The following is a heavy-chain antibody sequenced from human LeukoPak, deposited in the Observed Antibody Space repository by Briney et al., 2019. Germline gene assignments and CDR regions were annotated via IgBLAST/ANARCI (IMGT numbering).Heavy chain of an antibody. CDR1: GGSISSCSYY. CDR2: IYYSGST. CDR3: ARLPRNNYRKSGDYSVEN. D-gene: IGHD3-22*01. J-gene: IGHJ1*01. V-gene: IGHV4-39*01. Sequence: SETLSLTCTVSGGSISSCSYYWGWIPQGPGKGLKGIGSIYYSGSTYYNPSLKSRVTISVDTSKNQFSLKLSSVTAADTAVYDCARLPRNNYRKSGDYSVENCGQGNLVSVSS.